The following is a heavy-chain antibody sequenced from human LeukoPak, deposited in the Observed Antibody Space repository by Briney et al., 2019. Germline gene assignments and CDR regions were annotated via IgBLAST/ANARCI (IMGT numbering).Heavy chain of an antibody. CDR1: GGSFSGYY. V-gene: IGHV4-34*01. CDR2: INHSGST. D-gene: IGHD1-7*01. CDR3: ARGPSWNSIDY. J-gene: IGHJ4*02. Sequence: SETLSLTCAVYGGSFSGYYWSWIRQPPGKGLEWIGEINHSGSTNYNPSLKSRVTISVDTSKNQFSLKLSSVTAADTAVYYCARGPSWNSIDYWGQGTLVTVSS.